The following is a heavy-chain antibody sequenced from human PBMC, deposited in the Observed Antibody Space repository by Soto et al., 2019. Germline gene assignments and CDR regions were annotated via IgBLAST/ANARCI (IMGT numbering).Heavy chain of an antibody. V-gene: IGHV3-30*03. CDR1: GFTFSSYG. CDR3: ARIPYYYDSSGYINC. Sequence: GGSLRLSCAASGFTFSSYGMHWVRQAPGKGLEWVAVISYDGSNKYYADSVKGRFTISRDNSKNMLYLQMNSLRAEDTAVYYCARIPYYYDSSGYINCWGQGTLVTVSS. D-gene: IGHD3-22*01. CDR2: ISYDGSNK. J-gene: IGHJ4*02.